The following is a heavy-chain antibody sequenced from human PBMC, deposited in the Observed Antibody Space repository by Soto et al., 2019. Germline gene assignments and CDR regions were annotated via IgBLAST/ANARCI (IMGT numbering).Heavy chain of an antibody. Sequence: EVQLVESGGGLVKPGGSLRLSCTASGFTFNNAWLSWVRQAPGKGLAWVGRIKSKTDGGTTDYAAPVKGRFTISRDDSENLLYLQMNSLKPEDTAVYYCTRGLGQQELAFDYWGQGTLLTGSS. J-gene: IGHJ4*02. CDR2: IKSKTDGGTT. V-gene: IGHV3-15*01. D-gene: IGHD6-13*01. CDR1: GFTFNNAW. CDR3: TRGLGQQELAFDY.